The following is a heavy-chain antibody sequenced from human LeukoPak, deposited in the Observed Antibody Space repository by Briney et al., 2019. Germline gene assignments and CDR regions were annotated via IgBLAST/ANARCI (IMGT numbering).Heavy chain of an antibody. CDR3: ARDSTTVTTTPLDY. V-gene: IGHV3-48*01. D-gene: IGHD4-11*01. Sequence: PGGSLRLPCAASGFTFSSYSTNWVRQAPGKGLEWVSYISSSSSTIYYADSVKGRFTTSRDNAKNSLYLQMNSLRAEDTAVYYCARDSTTVTTTPLDYWGQGTLVTVSS. J-gene: IGHJ4*02. CDR1: GFTFSSYS. CDR2: ISSSSSTI.